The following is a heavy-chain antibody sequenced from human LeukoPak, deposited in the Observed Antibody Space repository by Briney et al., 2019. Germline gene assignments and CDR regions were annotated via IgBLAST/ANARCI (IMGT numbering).Heavy chain of an antibody. CDR1: GGSISSYY. CDR2: IYYSGST. CDR3: AKALYITSSSYYYGMDV. J-gene: IGHJ6*02. Sequence: SETLSLTCTVSGGSISSYYWSWIRQPPGKGLEWIGYIYYSGSTNYNPSLKSRITISVDTSKNQFSLKLNSVTAADTAVYYCAKALYITSSSYYYGMDVWGQGTTVTVSS. V-gene: IGHV4-59*08. D-gene: IGHD6-13*01.